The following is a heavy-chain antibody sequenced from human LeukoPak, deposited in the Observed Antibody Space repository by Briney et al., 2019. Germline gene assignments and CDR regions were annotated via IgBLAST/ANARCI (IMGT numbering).Heavy chain of an antibody. V-gene: IGHV4-30-4*08. CDR2: IYYTGST. CDR3: ARGDFAYYFDY. CDR1: GGSISTGDYY. Sequence: PSETLSLTCTVSGGSISTGDYYWSWIRQPPGKGLEWIGYIYYTGSTYYNPSLKSRVTISVDTSKNQFSLKLSPVTAADTAVYYCARGDFAYYFDYWGQGTLVTVSS. J-gene: IGHJ4*02.